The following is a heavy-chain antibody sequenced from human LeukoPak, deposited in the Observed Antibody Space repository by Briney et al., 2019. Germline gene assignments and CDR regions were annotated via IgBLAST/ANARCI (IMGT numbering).Heavy chain of an antibody. D-gene: IGHD4-17*01. J-gene: IGHJ4*02. CDR3: AKARSSTVTTSFDY. V-gene: IGHV3-23*01. Sequence: GGSLRLSCAASGFTFSNYAMSWVRQAQGKGLEWVSSIGGSGRSTYYADSVRGRFTISRENSKNTVHLQMNNLRAEDTAVYYCAKARSSTVTTSFDYWGQGTLVTVSS. CDR2: IGGSGRST. CDR1: GFTFSNYA.